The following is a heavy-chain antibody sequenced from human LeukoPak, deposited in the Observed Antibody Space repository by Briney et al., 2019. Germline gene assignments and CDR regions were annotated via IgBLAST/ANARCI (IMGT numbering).Heavy chain of an antibody. CDR2: INSDGSST. Sequence: VQPGGSLRLSCSASGFTSSSYWMHWVRQAPGKGLVWVSRINSDGSSTSYADSVKGRFTISRDNAKNTLYLQMNSLRAEDTAVYYCARGFYHPNYYGMDVWGQGTTVTVSS. CDR1: GFTSSSYW. V-gene: IGHV3-74*01. CDR3: ARGFYHPNYYGMDV. J-gene: IGHJ6*02. D-gene: IGHD1-14*01.